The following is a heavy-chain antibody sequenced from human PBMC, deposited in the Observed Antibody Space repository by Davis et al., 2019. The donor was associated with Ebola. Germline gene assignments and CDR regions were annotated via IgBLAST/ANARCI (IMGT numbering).Heavy chain of an antibody. D-gene: IGHD3-9*01. CDR2: IYYSGST. J-gene: IGHJ6*02. CDR3: ARGDFDWLRVGMDV. Sequence: SETLSLTCTVSGGSVSSGSYYWSWIRQPPEKGLEWVGYIYYSGSTNCNPSLKSRVTISVDTSKNQFSLKLSSVTAADTAVYYCARGDFDWLRVGMDVWGQGTTVTVSS. CDR1: GGSVSSGSYY. V-gene: IGHV4-61*01.